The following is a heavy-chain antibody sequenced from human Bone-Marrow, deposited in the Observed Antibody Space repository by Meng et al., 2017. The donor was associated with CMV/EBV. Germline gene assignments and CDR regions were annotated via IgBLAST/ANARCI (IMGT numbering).Heavy chain of an antibody. J-gene: IGHJ4*02. Sequence: ASVKVSCKASGYTFTGYYMHWVRQAPGQGLEWMGWINPNSGGTNYAQKFQGRVIVTRDTSISTAYMELRRLRSDDTAVYYCARDRGVVTPTDDYWGQGTLVTVSS. V-gene: IGHV1-2*02. CDR1: GYTFTGYY. CDR3: ARDRGVVTPTDDY. D-gene: IGHD4-23*01. CDR2: INPNSGGT.